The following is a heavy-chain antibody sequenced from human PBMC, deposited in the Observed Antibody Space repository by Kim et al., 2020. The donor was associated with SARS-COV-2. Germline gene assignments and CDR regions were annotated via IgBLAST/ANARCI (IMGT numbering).Heavy chain of an antibody. V-gene: IGHV3-21*04. D-gene: IGHD3-9*01. J-gene: IGHJ4*02. Sequence: GGSLRLSCAASGFTFSSYSMNWVRQAPGKGLEWVSSISSSSSYIYYADSVKGRFTISRDNAKNSLYLQMNSLRAEDTAVYYCARDLSILTSAVGTNWGQGTLVTVSS. CDR3: ARDLSILTSAVGTN. CDR2: ISSSSSYI. CDR1: GFTFSSYS.